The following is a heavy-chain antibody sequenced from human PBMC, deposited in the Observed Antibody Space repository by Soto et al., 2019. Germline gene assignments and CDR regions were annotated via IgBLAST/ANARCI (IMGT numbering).Heavy chain of an antibody. CDR1: GFVFSSYD. CDR2: IANTGDP. Sequence: EVQLEESGGGLVQRGGSLRLSCAASGFVFSSYDMHWVRHTTGAGLEWVSVIANTGDPYYSDSVKGRFTISRDNAKNALYLQMNSLRVGDSAMYYCAREGTRGGFDIWGQGTKVTVSS. CDR3: AREGTRGGFDI. J-gene: IGHJ3*02. D-gene: IGHD2-2*01. V-gene: IGHV3-13*05.